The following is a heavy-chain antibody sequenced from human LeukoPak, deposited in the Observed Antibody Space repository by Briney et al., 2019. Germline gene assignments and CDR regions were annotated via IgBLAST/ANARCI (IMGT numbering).Heavy chain of an antibody. D-gene: IGHD1/OR15-1a*01. CDR2: INHSGST. Sequence: PSETLSLTCAVYGGSFSGYYWSWIRQPPGKGLEWIGEINHSGSTNYNPSLKSRVTISVDTSKNQFSLKLSSVTAAATAVYYCARGSEQEGDYFDYWGQGTLVTVSS. CDR1: GGSFSGYY. J-gene: IGHJ4*02. V-gene: IGHV4-34*01. CDR3: ARGSEQEGDYFDY.